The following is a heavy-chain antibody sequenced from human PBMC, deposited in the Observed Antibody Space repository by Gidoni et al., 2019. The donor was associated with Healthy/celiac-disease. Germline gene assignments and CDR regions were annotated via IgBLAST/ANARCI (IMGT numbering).Heavy chain of an antibody. Sequence: VQLLESGGGLVQPGGSLRLSCAASGFTFSSEAMSWVRQAPGKGLEWVSASSGSGGSTYYADSVKGRFTISRDNSKNTLYLQMNSLRAEDTAVYYCAKMGGSSGWNFDYWGQGTLVTVSS. V-gene: IGHV3-23*01. CDR1: GFTFSSEA. CDR2: SSGSGGST. J-gene: IGHJ4*02. D-gene: IGHD6-19*01. CDR3: AKMGGSSGWNFDY.